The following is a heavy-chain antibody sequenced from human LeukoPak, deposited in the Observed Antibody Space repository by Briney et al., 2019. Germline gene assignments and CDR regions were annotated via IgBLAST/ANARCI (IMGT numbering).Heavy chain of an antibody. CDR2: ISYDGSNK. CDR1: GFTFSSYG. CDR3: AKGGDYGDYVALDY. Sequence: GTSLRLSCAASGFTFSSYGMHWVRQAPGKGLEWVAVISYDGSNKYYADSVKGRFTISRDNSKNTLYLQMNSLRAEDTAVYYCAKGGDYGDYVALDYWGQGTLVTVSS. J-gene: IGHJ4*02. V-gene: IGHV3-30*18. D-gene: IGHD4-17*01.